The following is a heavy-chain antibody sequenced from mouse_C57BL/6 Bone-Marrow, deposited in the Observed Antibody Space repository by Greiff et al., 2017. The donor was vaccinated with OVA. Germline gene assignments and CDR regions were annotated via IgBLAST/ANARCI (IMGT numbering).Heavy chain of an antibody. CDR1: GFTFSSYG. Sequence: EVQGVESGGDLVKPGGSLKLSCAASGFTFSSYGMSWVRQTPDKRLEWVATISSGGSYTYYPDSVKGRFTISRDNAKNTLYLQMSSLKSEDTAMYYCARPYAWFAYWGQGTLVTVSA. J-gene: IGHJ3*01. CDR2: ISSGGSYT. CDR3: ARPYAWFAY. V-gene: IGHV5-6*01. D-gene: IGHD2-12*01.